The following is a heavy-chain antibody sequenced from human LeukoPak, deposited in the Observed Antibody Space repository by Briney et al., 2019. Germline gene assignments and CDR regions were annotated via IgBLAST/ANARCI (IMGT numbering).Heavy chain of an antibody. V-gene: IGHV3-7*01. CDR3: ARVAFGGYSGYDSGYFDY. D-gene: IGHD5-12*01. J-gene: IGHJ4*02. CDR2: IKQDGSEK. CDR1: GFTFSSYW. Sequence: PGGSLRLSCAASGFTFSSYWMSWVRQAPGKGLEWVANIKQDGSEKYYVDSVKGRFTISRDNAKNSLYLQMNSLRAEDTAVYYCARVAFGGYSGYDSGYFDYWGQGTLVTVSS.